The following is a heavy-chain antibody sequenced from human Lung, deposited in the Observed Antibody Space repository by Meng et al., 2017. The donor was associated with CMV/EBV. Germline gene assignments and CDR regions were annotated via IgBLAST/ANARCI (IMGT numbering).Heavy chain of an antibody. CDR2: ISDSRKI. Sequence: SETLSLTCTVSGDSIGRRYWGWIRQPPGKGLEWVGDISDSRKINYNASLKNRVTISLDTSRNQFSLKLDSVTTADTAVYFCARADEFCGKYYCDKVALDVWGQETVVTVSS. CDR3: ARADEFCGKYYCDKVALDV. V-gene: IGHV4-59*11. D-gene: IGHD1-26*01. J-gene: IGHJ3*01. CDR1: GDSIGRRY.